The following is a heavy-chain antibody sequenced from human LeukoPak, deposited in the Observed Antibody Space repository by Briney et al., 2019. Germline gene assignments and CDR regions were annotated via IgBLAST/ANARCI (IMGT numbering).Heavy chain of an antibody. CDR1: GGSISRGGYY. CDR2: IYDSGST. Sequence: SETLSLTCTVSGGSISRGGYYWSWIRQPPGKGLEWIGYIYDSGSTYYNPSLKSRVTISVVRSNNQFSLKLSSVTAADTAVYYCARESYSSSSRVYYYYMDVWGKGTTVTVSS. V-gene: IGHV4-30-2*01. CDR3: ARESYSSSSRVYYYYMDV. D-gene: IGHD6-6*01. J-gene: IGHJ6*03.